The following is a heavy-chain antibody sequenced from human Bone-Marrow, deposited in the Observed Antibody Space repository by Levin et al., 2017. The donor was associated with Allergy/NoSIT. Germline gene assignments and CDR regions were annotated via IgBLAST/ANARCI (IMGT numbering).Heavy chain of an antibody. V-gene: IGHV4-30-2*01. CDR2: IYHSGST. J-gene: IGHJ3*02. D-gene: IGHD5-12*01. Sequence: SETLSLTCAVSGGSISSGGYSWSWIRQPPGKGLEWIGYIYHSGSTYYNPSLKSRVTISVDRSKNQLSLKLSSVTAADTAVYYCGGLGYGVAFDIWGQGTMVTVSS. CDR1: GGSISSGGYS. CDR3: GGLGYGVAFDI.